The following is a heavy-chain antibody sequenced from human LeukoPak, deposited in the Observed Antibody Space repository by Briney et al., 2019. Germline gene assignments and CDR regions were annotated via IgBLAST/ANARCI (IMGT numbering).Heavy chain of an antibody. Sequence: GGSLRLSCAASGFTFSSYAMSWVRQAPGKGLEWVSAISGSGGSTYYADSVKGRFTISRDNSKNTLYLQMNSLRAEDTAVYYCAKDIITMIVVANGLDYWGQGTLVTVSS. CDR2: ISGSGGST. J-gene: IGHJ4*02. CDR1: GFTFSSYA. D-gene: IGHD3-22*01. CDR3: AKDIITMIVVANGLDY. V-gene: IGHV3-23*01.